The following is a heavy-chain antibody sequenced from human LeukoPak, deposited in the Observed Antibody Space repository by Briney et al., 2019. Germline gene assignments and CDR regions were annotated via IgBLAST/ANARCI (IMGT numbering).Heavy chain of an antibody. CDR3: AKDTSTRWYSSTPLPGDY. CDR2: ITGSGVDT. CDR1: GFTFSSYS. Sequence: GGSLRLSCAASGFTFSSYSMNWIRQAPGKGLEWVSGITGSGVDTYYADSVKGRFTISRDNSKNTLYLQMSSLRAKDTAIYYCAKDTSTRWYSSTPLPGDYWGQGTLVTVSS. D-gene: IGHD6-13*01. V-gene: IGHV3-23*01. J-gene: IGHJ4*02.